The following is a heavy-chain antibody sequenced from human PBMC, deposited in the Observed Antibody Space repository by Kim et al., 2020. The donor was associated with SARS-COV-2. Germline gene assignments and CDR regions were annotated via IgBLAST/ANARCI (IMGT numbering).Heavy chain of an antibody. CDR1: GGTFSSYA. V-gene: IGHV1-69*13. Sequence: SVKVSCKASGGTFSSYAISWVRQAPGQGLEWMGGIIPIFGTANYAQKFQGRVTITADESTSTAYMELSSLRSEDTAVYYCARGYYGPELYFDYWGQGTLVTVSS. J-gene: IGHJ4*02. D-gene: IGHD3-10*01. CDR2: IIPIFGTA. CDR3: ARGYYGPELYFDY.